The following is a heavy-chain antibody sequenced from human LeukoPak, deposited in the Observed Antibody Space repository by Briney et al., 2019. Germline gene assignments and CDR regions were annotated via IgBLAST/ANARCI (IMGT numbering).Heavy chain of an antibody. Sequence: GGSLRLSCAASGITFSSYGMSWVRQAPGKGLEWVSSISSTGGTTYYADSVRGRFTISRDNAKNSLYLQMNSLRAEDTAVYYCARGRYSGSYFDYWGQGTLVTVSS. J-gene: IGHJ4*02. D-gene: IGHD1-26*01. V-gene: IGHV3-21*01. CDR3: ARGRYSGSYFDY. CDR2: ISSTGGTT. CDR1: GITFSSYG.